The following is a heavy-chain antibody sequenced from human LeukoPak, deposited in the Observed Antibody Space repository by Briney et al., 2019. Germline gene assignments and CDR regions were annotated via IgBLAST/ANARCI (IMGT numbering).Heavy chain of an antibody. V-gene: IGHV3-23*01. D-gene: IGHD2-21*02. CDR1: GFTFSSYA. J-gene: IGHJ3*02. CDR3: AKDGYCGGDCYVDAFDT. CDR2: ISGSGGST. Sequence: PGGSLRLSCAASGFTFSSYAMSWVRQAPGKGLEWVSAISGSGGSTYYADSVKGRFTISRDNSKNTLYLQMNSLRAEDTAVYYCAKDGYCGGDCYVDAFDTWGQGTMVTVSS.